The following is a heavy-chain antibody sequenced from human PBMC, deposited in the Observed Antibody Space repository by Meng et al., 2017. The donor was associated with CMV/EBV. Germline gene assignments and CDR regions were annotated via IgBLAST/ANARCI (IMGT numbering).Heavy chain of an antibody. J-gene: IGHJ6*02. CDR2: IYPGDSDT. CDR1: GYSFTSYW. Sequence: KVSCKGSGYSFTSYWIGWVRQMPGKGLEWMGIIYPGDSDTRYSPSFQGQVTTSADKSISTAYLQWSSLKASDTAMYYCARGVDSGYYYYGMDVWGQGTTVTVSS. V-gene: IGHV5-51*01. D-gene: IGHD3-10*01. CDR3: ARGVDSGYYYYGMDV.